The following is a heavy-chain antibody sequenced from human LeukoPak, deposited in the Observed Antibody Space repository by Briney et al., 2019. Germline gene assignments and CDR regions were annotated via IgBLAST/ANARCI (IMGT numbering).Heavy chain of an antibody. Sequence: SETLSLTCTVSGGSISTYYWSWIRQPPGKGLEWIGYIYYSGSINYNPSLKSRVTISVDTSKNQFSLKLSSVTAADTAVYYCARDWVTTFLQYYYGMGVWGQGTTVTVSS. CDR2: IYYSGSI. CDR1: GGSISTYY. V-gene: IGHV4-59*12. J-gene: IGHJ6*02. CDR3: ARDWVTTFLQYYYGMGV. D-gene: IGHD2-21*02.